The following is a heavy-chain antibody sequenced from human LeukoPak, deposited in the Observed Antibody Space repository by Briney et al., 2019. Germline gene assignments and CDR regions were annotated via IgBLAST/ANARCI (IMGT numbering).Heavy chain of an antibody. CDR2: IHYDGSNK. V-gene: IGHV3-30*02. D-gene: IGHD3-22*01. CDR1: GFTFSSFG. Sequence: GGSLRLSCAASGFTFSSFGMHWVRQAPGKGLDWVAFIHYDGSNKYYADSVKGRFTISRDNSKNTLYLQMNSLRAEDTAVYYCAKDYGNYYESGGLDRWGQGTLVTASS. CDR3: AKDYGNYYESGGLDR. J-gene: IGHJ5*02.